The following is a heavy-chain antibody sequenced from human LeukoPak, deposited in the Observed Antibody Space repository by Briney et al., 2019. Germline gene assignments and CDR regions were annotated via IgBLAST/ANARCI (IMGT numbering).Heavy chain of an antibody. D-gene: IGHD3-16*01. Sequence: AGGSLRLSCAASGFTFSSYDMRWVRQATGKGLEWVSAIGTAGDTYYPGSVKGRFTISRENAKNSLYLQMNSLRAGDTAVYYCARASPWGDYFDYWGQGTLVTVSS. CDR3: ARASPWGDYFDY. CDR2: IGTAGDT. CDR1: GFTFSSYD. J-gene: IGHJ4*02. V-gene: IGHV3-13*01.